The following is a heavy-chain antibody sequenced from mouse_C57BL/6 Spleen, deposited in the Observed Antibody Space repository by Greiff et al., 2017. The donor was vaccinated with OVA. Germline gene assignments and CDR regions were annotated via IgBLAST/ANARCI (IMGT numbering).Heavy chain of an antibody. Sequence: EVKVVESGGGLVKPGGSLKLSCAASGFTFSSYAMSWVRQTPEKRLEWVATISDGGSYTYYPDNVKGRFTISRDNAKNNLYLQMSHLKSEDTAMYYCARGEDYYGRGYFDVWGTGTTVTVSS. CDR2: ISDGGSYT. CDR3: ARGEDYYGRGYFDV. CDR1: GFTFSSYA. J-gene: IGHJ1*03. V-gene: IGHV5-4*03. D-gene: IGHD1-1*01.